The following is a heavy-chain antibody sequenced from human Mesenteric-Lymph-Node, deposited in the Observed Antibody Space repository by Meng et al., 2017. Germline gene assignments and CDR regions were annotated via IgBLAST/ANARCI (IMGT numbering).Heavy chain of an antibody. Sequence: QLPEPGPGRVKPSETLSLTCTVSGGSISSSDYYWGWIRQPPGKGLEWIGSIYYSGSTYHNPSLKSRVTISVDTSKNQFSLKLSSVTAADTAVYYCARVGAYCGGDCYHPRWGQGTLVTVSS. CDR1: GGSISSSDYY. CDR3: ARVGAYCGGDCYHPR. V-gene: IGHV4-39*07. CDR2: IYYSGST. D-gene: IGHD2-21*02. J-gene: IGHJ4*02.